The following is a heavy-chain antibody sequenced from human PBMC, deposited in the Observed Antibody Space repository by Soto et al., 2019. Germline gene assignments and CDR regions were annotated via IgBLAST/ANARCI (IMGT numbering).Heavy chain of an antibody. V-gene: IGHV3-53*01. CDR2: IYSGGST. J-gene: IGHJ4*02. D-gene: IGHD3-9*01. Sequence: GGSLRLSCAASGFTVSSNYMSWVRQAPGKGLEWVSVIYSGGSTYYADSVKGRFTISRDNSKNTLYLQMNSLRAEDTAVYYCARGPRHYDILTGYYSSRFGYYFDYWGQGTLVTVSS. CDR3: ARGPRHYDILTGYYSSRFGYYFDY. CDR1: GFTVSSNY.